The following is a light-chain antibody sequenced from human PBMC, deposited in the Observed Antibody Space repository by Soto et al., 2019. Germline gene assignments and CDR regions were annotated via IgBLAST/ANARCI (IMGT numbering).Light chain of an antibody. CDR3: SSYTSSSTRFYV. CDR1: SSDVGSYNL. Sequence: QSVLTQPASVSGSPGQSITISCTGTSSDVGSYNLVSWYQQHPGKAPKLMIYEVSNRPSGVSNRFSGSKSGNTASLTISGLQAEDEADYYCSSYTSSSTRFYVFGTGTKVTVL. CDR2: EVS. J-gene: IGLJ1*01. V-gene: IGLV2-14*02.